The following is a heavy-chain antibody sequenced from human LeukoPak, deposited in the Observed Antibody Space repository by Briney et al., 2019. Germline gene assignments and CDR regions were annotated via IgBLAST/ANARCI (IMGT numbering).Heavy chain of an antibody. D-gene: IGHD2-15*01. CDR3: AKAGCSGGSCGDWFDP. V-gene: IGHV3-23*01. J-gene: IGHJ5*02. Sequence: PGGSLRLSCAASGFTFSSYAMSWVRQAPGKGLEWVTAISGSGGSTYYADSVKGRFTISRDNSKNTLYLQMNSLRAEDTAVYYCAKAGCSGGSCGDWFDPWGQGTLVTVSS. CDR1: GFTFSSYA. CDR2: ISGSGGST.